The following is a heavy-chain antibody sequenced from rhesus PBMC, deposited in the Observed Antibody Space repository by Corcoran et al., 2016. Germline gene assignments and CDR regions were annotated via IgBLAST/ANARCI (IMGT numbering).Heavy chain of an antibody. J-gene: IGHJ4*01. CDR2: ISSVSGRTT. CDR3: ARHPYWGSGYFDY. CDR1: GFTFSDHY. Sequence: EVQLVESGGGLVQPGGSLRLSCAASGFTFSDHYMDWVRQAPGKGLVWVSSISSVSGRTTLYPDSVKGRFTISRDNAKNTVYLQMNSLRAEDTAVYYCARHPYWGSGYFDYWGQGVLVTVSS. V-gene: IGHV3-110*02. D-gene: IGHD3-34*01.